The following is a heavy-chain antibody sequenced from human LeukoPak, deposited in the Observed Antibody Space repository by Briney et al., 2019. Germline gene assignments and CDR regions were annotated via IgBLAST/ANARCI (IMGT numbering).Heavy chain of an antibody. CDR3: ARTIYYYESTSYFSDAFDV. D-gene: IGHD3-22*01. V-gene: IGHV3-21*01. Sequence: GGSLRLSCAATGFTLSGHSMNWVRQAPGKGLGWVSSISPTSAYIYYQDSVKGRFTISRDDAKNSLCLEMDSLRAEDTAVYYCARTIYYYESTSYFSDAFDVWGQGTMVTVSS. J-gene: IGHJ3*01. CDR1: GFTLSGHS. CDR2: ISPTSAYI.